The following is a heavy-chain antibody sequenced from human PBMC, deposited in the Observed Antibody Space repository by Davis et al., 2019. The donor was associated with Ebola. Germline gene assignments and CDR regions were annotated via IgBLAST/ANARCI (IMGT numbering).Heavy chain of an antibody. CDR2: IIPIFGTA. Sequence: SVKVSCKASGGTFSSYAISWVRQAPGQGLEWMGGIIPIFGTANYAQKFQGRVTITADESTSTAYMELSSLRSEDTAVYYCARVPPHTNVWGHDYFDDWGQGTLVTVSS. V-gene: IGHV1-69*13. CDR3: ARVPPHTNVWGHDYFDD. CDR1: GGTFSSYA. J-gene: IGHJ4*02. D-gene: IGHD7-27*01.